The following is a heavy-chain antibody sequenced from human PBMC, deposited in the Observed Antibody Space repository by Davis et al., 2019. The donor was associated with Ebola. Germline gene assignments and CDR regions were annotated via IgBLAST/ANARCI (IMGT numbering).Heavy chain of an antibody. CDR2: IYYSGNT. J-gene: IGHJ5*02. V-gene: IGHV4-59*08. Sequence: SETLSLTCTVSGGSISSYYWSWIRQPPGKGLEWIGYIYYSGNTYYNPSLKSRVTISVDTSKNQFSLKLISVTAADTAVYYCARVTVSMVRGVIIAGIWFDPWGQGTLVTVSS. D-gene: IGHD3-10*01. CDR1: GGSISSYY. CDR3: ARVTVSMVRGVIIAGIWFDP.